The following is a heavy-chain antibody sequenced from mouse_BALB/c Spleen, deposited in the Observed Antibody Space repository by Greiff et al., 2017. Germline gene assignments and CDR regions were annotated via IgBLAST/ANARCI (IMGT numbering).Heavy chain of an antibody. CDR3: ARLGLRLGYAMDY. CDR2: INPGSSTI. J-gene: IGHJ4*01. V-gene: IGHV4-2*02. CDR1: GFDFSRYW. Sequence: EVQLVESGGGLVQPGGSLNLSCAASGFDFSRYWMSWARQAPGKGQEWIGEINPGSSTINYTPSLKDKFIISRDNAKNTLYLQMSKVRSEDTALYYCARLGLRLGYAMDYWGQGTSVTVSS. D-gene: IGHD2-4*01.